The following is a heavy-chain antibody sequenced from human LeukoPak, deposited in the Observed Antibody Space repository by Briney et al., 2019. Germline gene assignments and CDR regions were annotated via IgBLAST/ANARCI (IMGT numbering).Heavy chain of an antibody. Sequence: GGSLRLSCAASGCTFSGYAMSWVRQAPGKGLEWVSAISGSGGSTYYADSVKGRFTIFRDNSKNTLYLQRNSVRAEDTAVYYCAQRGTYASSGFTFDSWGPGTPVTVSS. CDR2: ISGSGGST. CDR1: GCTFSGYA. V-gene: IGHV3-23*01. J-gene: IGHJ4*03. CDR3: AQRGTYASSGFTFDS. D-gene: IGHD3-22*01.